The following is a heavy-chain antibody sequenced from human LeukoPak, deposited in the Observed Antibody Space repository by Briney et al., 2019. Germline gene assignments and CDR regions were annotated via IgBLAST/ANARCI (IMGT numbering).Heavy chain of an antibody. D-gene: IGHD5-18*01. V-gene: IGHV4-39*07. J-gene: IGHJ4*02. CDR1: GGSISSSSYY. Sequence: SETLSLTCTVSGGSISSSSYYWGWIRQPPGKGLEWIGSIYYSGSTYYNPSLKSRVTISVDTSKNQFSLKLSSVTAADTAVYYCARYGGYSYGITGYYFDYWGQGTLVTVSS. CDR3: ARYGGYSYGITGYYFDY. CDR2: IYYSGST.